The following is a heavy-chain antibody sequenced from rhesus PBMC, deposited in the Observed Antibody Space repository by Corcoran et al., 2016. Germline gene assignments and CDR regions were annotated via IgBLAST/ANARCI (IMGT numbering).Heavy chain of an antibody. CDR1: GFSLSTSGMG. D-gene: IGHD4-29*01. CDR3: ARRRSSDSDFDY. CDR2: IYWDDDK. J-gene: IGHJ4*01. Sequence: QVTLKESGPALVKSTQTLTLTCTFSGFSLSTSGMGVGWIRQPPGKTLEWLAHIYWDDDKRSSAYLKSRLTISKDPSKNQVVLTMTNMDPVDTATYYCARRRSSDSDFDYWGQGVLVTVSS. V-gene: IGHV2-1*01.